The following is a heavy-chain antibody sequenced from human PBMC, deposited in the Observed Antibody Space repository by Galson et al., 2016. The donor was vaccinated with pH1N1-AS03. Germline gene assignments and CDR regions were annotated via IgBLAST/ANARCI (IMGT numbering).Heavy chain of an antibody. CDR2: ISGNNTNA. CDR3: ARDGDNLTVPTAIYYYGMEV. D-gene: IGHD2-2*01. J-gene: IGHJ6*02. Sequence: SVKVSCKASGYKFTSYGVSWVRQAPGQGLEWMGWISGNNTNAKYAEKFQGRVTLTTDKSTSTAYIELRSLTSEDTAVYFCARDGDNLTVPTAIYYYGMEVWGQGTTVTVSS. V-gene: IGHV1-18*01. CDR1: GYKFTSYG.